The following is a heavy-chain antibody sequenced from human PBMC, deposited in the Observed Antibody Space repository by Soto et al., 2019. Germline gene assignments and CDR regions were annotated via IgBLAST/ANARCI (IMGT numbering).Heavy chain of an antibody. CDR2: IWYDGSNE. J-gene: IGHJ2*01. Sequence: QVQLVESGGGVVQPGRSLRLSCAPSGFTFSNFGMHWVRQAPGKGLEWVAVIWYDGSNEYYADSVKGRFTISRDNSKNTLYLQMNSLRAEDTAVYYCARLNTGWYFDLWGRGTLVTVSS. CDR1: GFTFSNFG. D-gene: IGHD4-17*01. CDR3: ARLNTGWYFDL. V-gene: IGHV3-33*01.